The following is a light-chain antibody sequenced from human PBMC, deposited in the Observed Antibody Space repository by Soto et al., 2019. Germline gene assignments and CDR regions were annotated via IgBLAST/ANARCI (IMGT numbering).Light chain of an antibody. CDR1: KIGSKS. CDR3: QVWDSSSDHVV. Sequence: SYVLTQPPSVSVAPGKTARITCGGNKIGSKSVHWYQQKPGQAPVLVIYYDSDRPSGIPERFSGSNSGNTATLTISRVEAGDEADYYCQVWDSSSDHVVFGGGTQLTVL. CDR2: YDS. J-gene: IGLJ2*01. V-gene: IGLV3-21*04.